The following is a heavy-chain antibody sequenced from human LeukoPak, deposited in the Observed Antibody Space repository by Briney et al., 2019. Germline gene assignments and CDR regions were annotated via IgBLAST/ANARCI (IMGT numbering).Heavy chain of an antibody. V-gene: IGHV3-7*03. D-gene: IGHD1-1*01. J-gene: IGHJ6*03. CDR1: GFTFSSYW. CDR3: ASGPFNYNHYYYHMDV. Sequence: PGGSLRLSCAASGFTFSSYWMTWVRQAPGKGLEWVANINQDGSVKYYVYSVKGRFTISRDNAKNSLYLQMNSLRAEDTAVYYCASGPFNYNHYYYHMDVWGKGTTVTVSS. CDR2: INQDGSVK.